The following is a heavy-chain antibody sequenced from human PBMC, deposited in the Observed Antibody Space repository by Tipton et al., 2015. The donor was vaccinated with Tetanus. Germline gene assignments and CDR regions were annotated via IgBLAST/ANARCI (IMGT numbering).Heavy chain of an antibody. V-gene: IGHV4-31*11. CDR3: ARERIRLIGEVVFRFFDV. D-gene: IGHD3-3*02. CDR1: GDYLSDYY. Sequence: GLVKPSETLSLTCGVFGDYLSDYYWSWIRQHPGKGLEWIGYIYFTGTTYYNPSLESRLTISIDTSKNQFSLELTSVTAADTAVYYCARERIRLIGEVVFRFFDVWGRGTLVTVSS. J-gene: IGHJ2*01. CDR2: IYFTGTT.